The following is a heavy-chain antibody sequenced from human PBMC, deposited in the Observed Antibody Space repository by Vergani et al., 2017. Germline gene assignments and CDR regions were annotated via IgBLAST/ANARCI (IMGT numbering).Heavy chain of an antibody. V-gene: IGHV3-9*01. Sequence: EVQLVESGGGLVQPGRSLRLSCAASGFTFDDYAMHWVRQDPGKGLEWVSGISWNSGSIGYADSVKGRFTISRDNAKNSLYLQMNSLRGEDTALYYCATGYSYGYPPDYWGQGTLVTVSS. D-gene: IGHD5-18*01. CDR2: ISWNSGSI. J-gene: IGHJ4*02. CDR1: GFTFDDYA. CDR3: ATGYSYGYPPDY.